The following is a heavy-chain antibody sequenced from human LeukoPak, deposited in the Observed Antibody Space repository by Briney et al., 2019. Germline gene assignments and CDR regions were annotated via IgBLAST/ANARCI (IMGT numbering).Heavy chain of an antibody. CDR1: AGSISSYY. Sequence: TTSETLSLTCTVSAGSISSYYWTWIRQPPGKGLEWIGYIFPGGSAYYNPSLKTRVTISVDTSKNQFSLKLTSVTAADTAVYYCARRHHYSYFMDVWGKGTTVTVSS. CDR3: ARRHHYSYFMDV. V-gene: IGHV4-4*09. J-gene: IGHJ6*03. CDR2: IFPGGSA.